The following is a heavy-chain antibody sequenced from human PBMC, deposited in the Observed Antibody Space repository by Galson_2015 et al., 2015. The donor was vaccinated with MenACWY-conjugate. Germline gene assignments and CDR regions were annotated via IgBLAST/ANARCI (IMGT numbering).Heavy chain of an antibody. V-gene: IGHV3-30*10. CDR3: VRAEGWLRSAFDL. J-gene: IGHJ3*01. CDR1: GFRFSSYT. CDR2: VSYDASSR. Sequence: SLGLSCAASGFRFSSYTFYWVRQSPGKGLEWVAVVSYDASSRYYRDSVQGRFTISRDNSKNTVSLQMSSLGPEDSAVYYCVRAEGWLRSAFDLWGQGTMVTVSS. D-gene: IGHD5-12*01.